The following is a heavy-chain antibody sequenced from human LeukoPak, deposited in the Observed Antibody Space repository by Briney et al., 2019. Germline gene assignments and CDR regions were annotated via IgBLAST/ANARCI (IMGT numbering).Heavy chain of an antibody. D-gene: IGHD3-3*01. CDR2: IYHSGST. Sequence: PSETLSLTCAVSGYSISSGSYWGWIRQPPGKGLEWIGSIYHSGSTYYNPSLKSRATISVDTSKNQFSLKLSSVTAADTAVYYCASIGPTYYDFWSGYYTPVYYYYMDVWGKGTTVTVSS. J-gene: IGHJ6*03. V-gene: IGHV4-38-2*01. CDR3: ASIGPTYYDFWSGYYTPVYYYYMDV. CDR1: GYSISSGSY.